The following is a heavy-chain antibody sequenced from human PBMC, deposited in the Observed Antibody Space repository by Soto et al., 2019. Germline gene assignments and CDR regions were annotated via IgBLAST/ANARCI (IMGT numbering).Heavy chain of an antibody. J-gene: IGHJ6*02. D-gene: IGHD1-26*01. CDR3: ARVTGSWGEYGMDV. CDR2: IYWDDDK. V-gene: IGHV2-5*02. Sequence: QITLKESGPTLVKPTQTLTLTCTFSGFSLSTYGVGVGWIRQPPGKALEWLALIYWDDDKRYSPSLKSRLTITKDTSKNQVVLTVTNMDPVDTATYYCARVTGSWGEYGMDVWGQGTTVTVSS. CDR1: GFSLSTYGVG.